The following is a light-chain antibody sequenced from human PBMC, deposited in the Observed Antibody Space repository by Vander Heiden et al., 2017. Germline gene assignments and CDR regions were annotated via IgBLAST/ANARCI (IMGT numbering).Light chain of an antibody. J-gene: IGKJ2*01. CDR2: GAS. V-gene: IGKV3-20*01. Sequence: ETVLTQSRGTLSLSPGESATLSCRASQSVSSNYLAWYQHKPGQAPRLLIYGASSRATGIPDRFSGSGSGTDFTLTINRLEPEDFAVYYCQQYGSSPLYTFGQGTKLEIK. CDR1: QSVSSNY. CDR3: QQYGSSPLYT.